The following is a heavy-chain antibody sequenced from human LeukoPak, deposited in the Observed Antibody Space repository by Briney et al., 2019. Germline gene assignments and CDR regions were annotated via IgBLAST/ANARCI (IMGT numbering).Heavy chain of an antibody. CDR3: AKAVDILTGNDAFDI. V-gene: IGHV3-21*01. CDR2: ISSSSSYI. CDR1: GFTFSSYS. Sequence: GGSLRLSCAASGFTFSSYSMNWVRQAPGKGLEWVSSISSSSSYIYYADSVKGRFTISRDNAKNSLYLQMNSLRAEDTAVYYCAKAVDILTGNDAFDIWGQGTMVTVSS. D-gene: IGHD3-9*01. J-gene: IGHJ3*02.